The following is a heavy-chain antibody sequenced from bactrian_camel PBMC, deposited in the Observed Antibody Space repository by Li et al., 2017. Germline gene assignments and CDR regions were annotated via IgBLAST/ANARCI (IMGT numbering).Heavy chain of an antibody. CDR2: IDSDGDA. J-gene: IGHJ4*01. V-gene: IGHV3S55*01. CDR1: GYTYDTYC. Sequence: HVQLVESGGGSVQAGGSLRLSCAAPGYTYDTYCMGWFRQAPGKEREGLATIDSDGDAAYADSMKGRFTISQDNAKNTLYLQMNNLKPEDTVKYYCGVDPCNWGLDTRSADYGKWGQGTQVTV. CDR3: GVDPCNWGLDTRSADYGK. D-gene: IGHD5*01.